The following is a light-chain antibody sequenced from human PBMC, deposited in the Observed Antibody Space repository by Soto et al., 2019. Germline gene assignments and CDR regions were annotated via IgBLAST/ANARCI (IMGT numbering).Light chain of an antibody. CDR3: QQYGSSPTWT. J-gene: IGKJ1*01. V-gene: IGKV3-20*01. CDR1: QSVSNNY. Sequence: VLTQSPGTLSLAPGERATLSFRASQSVSNNYLAWYQQKPGQAPRLLIYGASNRATGIPDRFSGSGSGTDFTLTISRLEPEDFAVYYCQQYGSSPTWTFGQGTKVDI. CDR2: GAS.